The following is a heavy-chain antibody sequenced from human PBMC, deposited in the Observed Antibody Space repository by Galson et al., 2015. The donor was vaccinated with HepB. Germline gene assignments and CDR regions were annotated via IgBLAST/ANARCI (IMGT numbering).Heavy chain of an antibody. J-gene: IGHJ4*02. CDR2: ISSSSSYI. Sequence: SLRLSCAASGFTFSSYSMNWVRQAPGKGLEWVSSISSSSSYIYYADSVKGRFTISRDNAKNSLYLQMNSLRAEDTAVYYCARDLEPHSYGLFDYWGQGTLVTVSS. D-gene: IGHD5-18*01. CDR3: ARDLEPHSYGLFDY. V-gene: IGHV3-21*01. CDR1: GFTFSSYS.